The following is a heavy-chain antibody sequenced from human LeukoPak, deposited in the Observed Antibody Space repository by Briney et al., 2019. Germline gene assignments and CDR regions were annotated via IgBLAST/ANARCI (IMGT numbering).Heavy chain of an antibody. D-gene: IGHD3-22*01. Sequence: SETLSLTCTVSGGSISSYYWSWIRQPPGKGLEWIGYIYYSGSTNYNPSLKSRVTISVDTSKNQFSLKLGSVTAADTAVYYCARGLNYYDSSGYYYPFLDYWGQGTLVTVSS. CDR3: ARGLNYYDSSGYYYPFLDY. J-gene: IGHJ4*02. CDR1: GGSISSYY. CDR2: IYYSGST. V-gene: IGHV4-59*01.